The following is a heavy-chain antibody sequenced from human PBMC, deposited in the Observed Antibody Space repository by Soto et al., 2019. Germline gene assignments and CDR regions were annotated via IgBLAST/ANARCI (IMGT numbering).Heavy chain of an antibody. CDR3: ARGDILIDY. CDR1: GYTFTSYA. CDR2: INAGNCNT. Sequence: QVQLVQSGAEVKKPGASVKVSCKASGYTFTSYAMHWVRQAPGQRLEWMGWINAGNCNTKYSEKFQGRVTITRDTSASTAYMELSSLRSEDTALYYCARGDILIDYWGEGTLVTVSS. V-gene: IGHV1-3*01. D-gene: IGHD3-9*01. J-gene: IGHJ4*02.